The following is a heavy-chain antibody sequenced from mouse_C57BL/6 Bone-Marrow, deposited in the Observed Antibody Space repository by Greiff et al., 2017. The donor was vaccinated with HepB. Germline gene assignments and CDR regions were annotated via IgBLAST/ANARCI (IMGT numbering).Heavy chain of an antibody. V-gene: IGHV1-53*01. CDR1: GYTFTSYW. CDR2: INPSNGGT. Sequence: QVQLQQPGTELVKPGASVKLSCNASGYTFTSYWMHWVKQRPGQGLEWIGNINPSNGGTNYNEKFKSKATLTVDKSSSTAYMQLSSLTSEDSAVYYCARSGDYDYDEGYAMDYWGQGTSVTVSS. CDR3: ARSGDYDYDEGYAMDY. J-gene: IGHJ4*01. D-gene: IGHD2-4*01.